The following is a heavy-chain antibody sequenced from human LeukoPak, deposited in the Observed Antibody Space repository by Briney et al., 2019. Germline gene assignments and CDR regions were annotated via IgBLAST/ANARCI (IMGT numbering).Heavy chain of an antibody. D-gene: IGHD4-17*01. CDR3: ARAYGDYSGFDL. CDR1: GFTFSSYA. CDR2: ISYDGSNK. J-gene: IGHJ4*02. Sequence: GRSLRLSCAASGFTFSSYAMHWVRQAPGKGLEWVAVISYDGSNKYYADSVKGRFTISRDNSKNTLYLQMNSLRPEDTAVYYSARAYGDYSGFDLWGQGALVTVSS. V-gene: IGHV3-30*04.